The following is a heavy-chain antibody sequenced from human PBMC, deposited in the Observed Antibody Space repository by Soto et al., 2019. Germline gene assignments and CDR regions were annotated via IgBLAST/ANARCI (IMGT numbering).Heavy chain of an antibody. D-gene: IGHD4-17*01. J-gene: IGHJ4*02. CDR3: VSQRTTVPTQAYFDY. CDR2: VYYRGRS. Sequence: SETLSLTCTVSGGSVTNSSYYWGWIRQSPGKGLEWIGSVYYRGRSYSKSSVKSRVTISVDTSKNRFSLSLNSVTASDTAVYFCVSQRTTVPTQAYFDYWGPGALVTGSS. CDR1: GGSVTNSSYY. V-gene: IGHV4-39*01.